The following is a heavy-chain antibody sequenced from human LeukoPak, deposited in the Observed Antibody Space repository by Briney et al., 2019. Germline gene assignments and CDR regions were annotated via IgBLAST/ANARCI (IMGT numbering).Heavy chain of an antibody. CDR2: INPSGGST. V-gene: IGHV1-46*01. J-gene: IGHJ4*02. Sequence: ASVKVSCKASGYTFTSYYMHWVRQAPGQGLEWMGIINPSGGSTSYAQKFQGRVTLTRDTSTNTVFMELSSLTSEDPAVYFCARATLSDFYFNYWGQGTLVTVSS. CDR3: ARATLSDFYFNY. CDR1: GYTFTSYY.